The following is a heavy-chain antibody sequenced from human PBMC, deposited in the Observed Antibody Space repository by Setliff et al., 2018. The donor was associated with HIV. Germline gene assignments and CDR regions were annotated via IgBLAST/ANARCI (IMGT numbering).Heavy chain of an antibody. CDR1: GGSVSSPSYY. CDR3: ATCRHRPSNWFDP. J-gene: IGHJ5*02. CDR2: VYNSGIT. V-gene: IGHV4-39*07. Sequence: PSETLSLTCAGSGGSVSSPSYYWGWIRQPPGKGLEWIGSVYNSGITFKNPSLKSRVSISVDRSGNQFSLRLTSVTAADTAVYYCATCRHRPSNWFDPWGQGTVVTVSS.